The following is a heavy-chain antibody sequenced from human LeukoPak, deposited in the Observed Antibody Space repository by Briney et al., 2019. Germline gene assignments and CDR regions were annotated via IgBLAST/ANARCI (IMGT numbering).Heavy chain of an antibody. CDR1: GFTFSSYG. J-gene: IGHJ4*02. Sequence: VGSLRLSCAASGFTFSSYGMSWVRQAPGKGLEWVSAISGSGGSTYYADSVKGRFTISRDNSKNTLYLQMNSLRAEDTAVYYCAKDGRVAMVRGATPTFWDYWGQGTLVTVSS. D-gene: IGHD3-10*01. CDR2: ISGSGGST. V-gene: IGHV3-23*01. CDR3: AKDGRVAMVRGATPTFWDY.